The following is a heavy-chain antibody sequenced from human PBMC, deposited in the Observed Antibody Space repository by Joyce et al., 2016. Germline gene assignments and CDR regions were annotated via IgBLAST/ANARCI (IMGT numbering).Heavy chain of an antibody. V-gene: IGHV3-23*01. CDR3: AAIVVVTAIHGDY. CDR1: GFTFSAYA. CDR2: ISGRGGST. Sequence: EVQLLESGGGLVQPGGSLRLSCAASGFTFSAYAMSWVSQAPGKGLEWVSAISGRGGSTQYADSVKGRCTISRDNSKNTLFLQMNSLRAEDTAVYYCAAIVVVTAIHGDYWGQGTLVTVSS. D-gene: IGHD2-21*02. J-gene: IGHJ4*02.